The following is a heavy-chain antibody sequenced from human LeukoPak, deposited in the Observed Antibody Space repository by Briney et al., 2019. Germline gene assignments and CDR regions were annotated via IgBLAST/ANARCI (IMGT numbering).Heavy chain of an antibody. D-gene: IGHD6-19*01. V-gene: IGHV3-30*02. CDR1: GFTFSSYG. Sequence: PGGSLRLSCAASGFTFSSYGMHWVRQAPGKGLEWVAFIRYDGSNKYYADSVKGRFTISRDNSKNTLYLQMNSLRAEDTAVYYCAKDLSGEQWLVPGGGMDVWGQGTTVTVSS. J-gene: IGHJ6*02. CDR3: AKDLSGEQWLVPGGGMDV. CDR2: IRYDGSNK.